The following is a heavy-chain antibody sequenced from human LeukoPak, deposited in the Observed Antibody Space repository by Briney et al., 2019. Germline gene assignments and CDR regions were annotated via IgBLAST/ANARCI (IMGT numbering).Heavy chain of an antibody. D-gene: IGHD3-10*01. CDR1: GFTFSLCS. J-gene: IGHJ4*02. CDR2: ITYDGITT. CDR3: VKEQSSGNYRTADF. Sequence: GGSLRLSCAASGFTFSLCSMNWVRQAPGKGLEWVAVITYDGITTYFDDSVKGRFTISRDTSKSMLYLQMNSLRPEDTAVYYCVKEQSSGNYRTADFWGQGTLVTVSS. V-gene: IGHV3-30*18.